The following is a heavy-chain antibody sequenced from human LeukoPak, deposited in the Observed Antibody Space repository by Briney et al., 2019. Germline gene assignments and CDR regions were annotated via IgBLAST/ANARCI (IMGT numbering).Heavy chain of an antibody. CDR1: GYNFNNYG. V-gene: IGHV1-18*01. CDR2: ISAKTGNT. CDR3: ARGSYPYSHGMDV. Sequence: ASVKVSCKASGYNFNNYGVSWVRQAPGQGLEWMGWISAKTGNTNYAQKVQGRVTMTTDTSTTTAYMELRSLGSDGTAVYYCARGSYPYSHGMDVWGQGTTVTVSS. J-gene: IGHJ6*02. D-gene: IGHD1-26*01.